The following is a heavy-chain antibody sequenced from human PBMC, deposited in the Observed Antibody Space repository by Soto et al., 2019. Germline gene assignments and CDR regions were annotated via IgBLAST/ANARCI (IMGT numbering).Heavy chain of an antibody. CDR2: IKEDGSEK. CDR1: GFTLSAYW. CDR3: ARDWSYYASGAVNWLDP. V-gene: IGHV3-7*01. Sequence: GGSLRLSCAASGFTLSAYWMSWVRQAPGKGLEWVVNIKEDGSEKYYLDSVKGRFTISRDNSKNSLYLQMNNLRAEDTAVYFCARDWSYYASGAVNWLDPWGRGTLVTVSS. D-gene: IGHD3-10*01. J-gene: IGHJ5*02.